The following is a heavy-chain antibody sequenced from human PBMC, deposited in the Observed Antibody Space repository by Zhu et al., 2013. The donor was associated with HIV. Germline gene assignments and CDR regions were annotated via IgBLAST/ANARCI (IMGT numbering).Heavy chain of an antibody. CDR1: GGTFSSYA. CDR2: IIPIFGTA. CDR3: ARDGGYCSGGSCYSWWFDP. J-gene: IGHJ5*02. D-gene: IGHD2-15*01. Sequence: QVQLVQSGAEVKKPGSSVKVSCKASGGTFSSYAISWVRQAPGQGLEWMGGIIPIFGTANYAQKFQGRVTITADKSTSTAYMELSSLRSEDTAVYYCARDGGYCSGGSCYSWWFDPWGQGTLVTVSS. V-gene: IGHV1-69*06.